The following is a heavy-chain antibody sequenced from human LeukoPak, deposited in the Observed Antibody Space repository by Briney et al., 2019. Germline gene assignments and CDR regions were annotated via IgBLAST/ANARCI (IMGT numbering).Heavy chain of an antibody. CDR2: ISGSGAGT. V-gene: IGHV3-23*01. J-gene: IGHJ4*02. D-gene: IGHD1-7*01. Sequence: PGGSLRLSCAASGFTFSSHAMSWVRQVPGKGLEWVSGISGSGAGTYYADSVKGRFTISRDNSKNTLNLQMNSLRAEDTATYYCAKEGYQTGTTSKGYYDYWGQGTLVTVFS. CDR1: GFTFSSHA. CDR3: AKEGYQTGTTSKGYYDY.